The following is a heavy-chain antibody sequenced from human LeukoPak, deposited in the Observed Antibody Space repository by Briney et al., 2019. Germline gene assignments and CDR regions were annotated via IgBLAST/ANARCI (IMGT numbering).Heavy chain of an antibody. CDR2: MNPNSGNT. D-gene: IGHD6-19*01. CDR3: ARDFSVSGWYGDAFDI. Sequence: ASVTVSCMASGYTFTSYDINWVRQATGQGLEWMGWMNPNSGNTGYAQKFQGRVTMTRNSSISTAYMELSSLRSEDTAVYYCARDFSVSGWYGDAFDIWGQGTMVTVSS. V-gene: IGHV1-8*01. J-gene: IGHJ3*02. CDR1: GYTFTSYD.